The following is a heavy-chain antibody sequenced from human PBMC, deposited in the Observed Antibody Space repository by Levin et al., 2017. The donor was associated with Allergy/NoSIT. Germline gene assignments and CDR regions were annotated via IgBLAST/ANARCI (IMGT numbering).Heavy chain of an antibody. D-gene: IGHD2/OR15-2a*01. CDR2: ISSSSSYI. J-gene: IGHJ4*02. V-gene: IGHV3-21*01. CDR1: GFTFSSYS. Sequence: AGGSLRLSCAASGFTFSSYSMNWVRQAPGKGLEWVSSISSSSSYIYYADSVKGRFTISRDNAKNSLYLQMNSLRAEDTAVYYCARDSFSGDYDYWGQGTLVTVSS. CDR3: ARDSFSGDYDY.